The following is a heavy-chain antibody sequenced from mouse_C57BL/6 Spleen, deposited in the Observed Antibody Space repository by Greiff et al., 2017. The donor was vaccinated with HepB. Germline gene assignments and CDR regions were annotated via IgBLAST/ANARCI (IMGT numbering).Heavy chain of an antibody. V-gene: IGHV14-2*01. J-gene: IGHJ3*01. CDR1: GFNIKDYY. CDR3: ASDGYYNWFAY. Sequence: EVQLQQSGAELVKPGASVKLSCTASGFNIKDYYMHWVKQRTEQGLEWIGRSDPEDGETKYAPKCQGKATITADTSSNTAYLQLSSLTSEDTAVYYCASDGYYNWFAYWGQGTLVTVAA. D-gene: IGHD2-3*01. CDR2: SDPEDGET.